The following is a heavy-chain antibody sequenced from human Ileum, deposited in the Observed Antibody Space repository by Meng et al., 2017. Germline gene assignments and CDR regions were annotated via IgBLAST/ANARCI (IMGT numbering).Heavy chain of an antibody. CDR2: IYSGGST. D-gene: IGHD3-22*01. J-gene: IGHJ3*02. CDR1: GFTVSSNY. V-gene: IGHV3-66*02. CDR3: ARDSTMINVFDI. Sequence: GGSLRLSCAASGFTVSSNYMSWVRQAPGKGLEWVSVIYSGGSTYYADSVKGRFTISRDNSKNTLYLQMNSLRAEDTAVYYCARDSTMINVFDIWGQGTMVTVSS.